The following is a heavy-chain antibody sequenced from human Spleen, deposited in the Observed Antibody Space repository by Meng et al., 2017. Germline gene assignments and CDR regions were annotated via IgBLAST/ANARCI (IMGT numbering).Heavy chain of an antibody. J-gene: IGHJ2*01. CDR1: GGSVSSGNYY. V-gene: IGHV4-61*03. CDR3: ARSYGSGTYWYFDL. D-gene: IGHD3-10*01. CDR2: IYHTGST. Sequence: QVQLQGLGPGLGRPSETLALTCTVSGGSVSSGNYYWSWVRQPPGKGLEWIGFIYHTGSTDCNPSLKRRVTISVDTSNNHFSLKLTSVTAADTAVYYCARSYGSGTYWYFDLWGRGTLVTVSS.